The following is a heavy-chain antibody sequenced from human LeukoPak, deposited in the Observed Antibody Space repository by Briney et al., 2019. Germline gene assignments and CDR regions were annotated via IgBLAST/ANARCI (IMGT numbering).Heavy chain of an antibody. D-gene: IGHD3-3*01. CDR1: GFTFRSYE. V-gene: IGHV3-30*18. CDR2: ISYDGSNK. J-gene: IGHJ6*03. Sequence: GGSLRLSCAASGFTFRSYEMNWVRQAPGKGLEWVAVISYDGSNKYYADSVKGRFSISRDNSKNTLYLQMNSLRAEDTAVYYCAKAYTIFGEVIFQYLYMDVWGKGTTVNVSS. CDR3: AKAYTIFGEVIFQYLYMDV.